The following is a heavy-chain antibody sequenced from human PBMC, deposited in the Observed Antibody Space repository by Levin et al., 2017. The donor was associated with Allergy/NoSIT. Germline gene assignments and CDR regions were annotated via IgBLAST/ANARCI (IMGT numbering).Heavy chain of an antibody. J-gene: IGHJ6*02. CDR1: GFTFTSSA. CDR3: AAEREVGATDYYYGMDV. D-gene: IGHD1-26*01. V-gene: IGHV1-58*01. CDR2: IVVGSGNT. Sequence: SVKVSCKASGFTFTSSAVQWVRQARGQRLEWIGWIVVGSGNTNYAQKFQERVTITRDMSTSTAYMELSSLRSEDTAVYYCAAEREVGATDYYYGMDVWGQGTTVTVSS.